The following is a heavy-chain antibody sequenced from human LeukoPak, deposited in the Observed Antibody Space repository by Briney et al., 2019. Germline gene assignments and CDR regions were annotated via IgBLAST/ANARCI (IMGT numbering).Heavy chain of an antibody. J-gene: IGHJ4*02. V-gene: IGHV3-30*02. CDR1: GFTFSSYG. CDR2: IRYDGSNK. Sequence: GGSLRLSCAASGFTFSSYGMHWVRQAPGKGLEWVAFIRYDGSNKYYADSVKGRFTISRDNSKNTLYLQMNSLRAEDTAVYYCAIMGDRYSSSWYYFDYWGQGTLVTVSS. CDR3: AIMGDRYSSSWYYFDY. D-gene: IGHD6-13*01.